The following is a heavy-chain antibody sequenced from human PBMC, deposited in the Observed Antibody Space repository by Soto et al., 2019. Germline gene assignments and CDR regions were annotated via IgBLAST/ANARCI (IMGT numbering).Heavy chain of an antibody. CDR2: ISSSSIYI. Sequence: GGSLRLSCAASGFTFSSYSMNWVRQAPGKGLEWVSSISSSSIYIYYADSVKGRFTISRDNAKNSLYLQMNSLRAEDTAVYYCARDPPDDYSNYYYYGMDVWGQGTTVTVSS. CDR1: GFTFSSYS. D-gene: IGHD4-4*01. CDR3: ARDPPDDYSNYYYYGMDV. V-gene: IGHV3-21*01. J-gene: IGHJ6*02.